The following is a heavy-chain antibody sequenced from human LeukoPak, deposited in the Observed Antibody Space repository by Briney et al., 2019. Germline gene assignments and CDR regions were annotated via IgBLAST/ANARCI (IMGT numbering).Heavy chain of an antibody. V-gene: IGHV4-61*01. Sequence: SETLSLTCTVSGDSVSSASYYWSWIRQPPGKGLEWIGFMSNSGHTDSTPSLKSRVTISVDTSKNQFSLRLDTKTAADTAVYYGRRVSAAGTGPDSWGQGTLVTVSS. CDR3: RRVSAAGTGPDS. D-gene: IGHD6-13*01. J-gene: IGHJ4*02. CDR2: MSNSGHT. CDR1: GDSVSSASYY.